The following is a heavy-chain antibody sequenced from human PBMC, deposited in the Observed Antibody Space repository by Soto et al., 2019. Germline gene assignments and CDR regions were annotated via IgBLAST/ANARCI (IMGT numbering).Heavy chain of an antibody. Sequence: EVQLVESGGGLVKPGGSLRLSCAASGFTFSSYSMNWVRQAPGKGLEWGSSISSSSSYIYYADSVKGRFTISRDNAKNSLYLQMNNLRAEDTAVYYCARGYHYYDSSGYDKWDAFDIWGQVTMVTVSS. CDR2: ISSSSSYI. CDR3: ARGYHYYDSSGYDKWDAFDI. CDR1: GFTFSSYS. D-gene: IGHD3-22*01. J-gene: IGHJ3*02. V-gene: IGHV3-21*01.